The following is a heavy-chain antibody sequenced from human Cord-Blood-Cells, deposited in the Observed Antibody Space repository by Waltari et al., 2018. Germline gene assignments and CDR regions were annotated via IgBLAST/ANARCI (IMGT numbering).Heavy chain of an antibody. D-gene: IGHD5-18*01. Sequence: EVQLVESGGGLIQPGGSLRLSCAASGFTVSSNYMSWVRQAPGTGLEWVSVIYSGGSTYYADSVKGRFTISRDNSKNTLYLQMNSLRAEDTAVYYCARDRKGYSYGYYYYYMDVWGKGTTVTVSS. CDR2: IYSGGST. CDR3: ARDRKGYSYGYYYYYMDV. CDR1: GFTVSSNY. V-gene: IGHV3-53*01. J-gene: IGHJ6*03.